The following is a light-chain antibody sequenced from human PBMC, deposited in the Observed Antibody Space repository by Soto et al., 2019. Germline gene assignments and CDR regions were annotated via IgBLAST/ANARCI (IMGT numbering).Light chain of an antibody. CDR1: QSVSSSS. Sequence: EIVLTQSPGTLSLSPGERATLSCRASQSVSSSSLAWYQQNPGQAPRLLIYEASSRATGIPDRFSGSGSGTNFTLTISSLEPEDFALYYCQQRSNWPRITFGQGTRLEIK. J-gene: IGKJ5*01. CDR3: QQRSNWPRIT. CDR2: EAS. V-gene: IGKV3D-20*02.